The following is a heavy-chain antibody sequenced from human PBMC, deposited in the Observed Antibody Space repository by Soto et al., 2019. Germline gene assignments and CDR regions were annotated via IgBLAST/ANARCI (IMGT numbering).Heavy chain of an antibody. J-gene: IGHJ6*02. CDR1: GDSISSDYYH. V-gene: IGHV4-30-4*08. Sequence: SETLSLTCTVSGDSISSDYYHWTWIRQSPGRGLEWIGYIHHSGSILYNPSLKSRVTISVDTSKNQFSLHLTSVTAADTAVYCCVREDDGGGSLDGWGQGTTVNVSS. D-gene: IGHD1-1*01. CDR2: IHHSGSI. CDR3: VREDDGGGSLDG.